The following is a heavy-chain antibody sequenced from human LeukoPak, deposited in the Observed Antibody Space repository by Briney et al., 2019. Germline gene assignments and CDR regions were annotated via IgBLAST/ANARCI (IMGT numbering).Heavy chain of an antibody. CDR2: VYYSGST. V-gene: IGHV4-59*01. D-gene: IGHD7-27*01. CDR1: GDFITASY. J-gene: IGHJ4*02. Sequence: PSETLSLTCTVSGDFITASYWSWIWQPPGKGLESIGYVYYSGSTEDNPSLRSRVTISIEMSNNQFSLNVTSVTAADTAVYYCATNTGTVFDYWGQGALVTVSS. CDR3: ATNTGTVFDY.